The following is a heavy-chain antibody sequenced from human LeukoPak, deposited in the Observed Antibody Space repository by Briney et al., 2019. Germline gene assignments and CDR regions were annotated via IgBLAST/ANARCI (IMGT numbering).Heavy chain of an antibody. CDR2: IYTSGST. D-gene: IGHD4-17*01. J-gene: IGHJ5*02. Sequence: SETLSLTCTASGGSISNYYWSWIRQPAGKGLEWIGRIYTSGSTNYNPSLKSRLTMSVDTSKNQFSLKLSSVTAADTAVYYCARASTVTDNCFDPWGQGTLVTVSS. CDR3: ARASTVTDNCFDP. V-gene: IGHV4-4*07. CDR1: GGSISNYY.